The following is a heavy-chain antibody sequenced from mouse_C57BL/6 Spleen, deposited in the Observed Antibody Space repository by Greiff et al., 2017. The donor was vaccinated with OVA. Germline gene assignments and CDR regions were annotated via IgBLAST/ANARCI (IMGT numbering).Heavy chain of an antibody. CDR3: ARPRNYYGSSDYAMDY. J-gene: IGHJ4*01. CDR2: ISSGSSTI. Sequence: EVQLVESGGGLVKPGGSLKLSCAASGFTFSDYGMHWVRQAPEKGLEWVAYISSGSSTIYYADKVKGRFTISRDNAKNTLFLQMTSLRSEDTAMDYCARPRNYYGSSDYAMDYWGQGTSVTVSS. V-gene: IGHV5-17*01. CDR1: GFTFSDYG. D-gene: IGHD1-1*01.